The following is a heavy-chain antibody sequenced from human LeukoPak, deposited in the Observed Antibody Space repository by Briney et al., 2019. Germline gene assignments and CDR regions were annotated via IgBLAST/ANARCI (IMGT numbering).Heavy chain of an antibody. CDR1: GFTFSSYS. CDR3: ARMGYCSSSSCYGFSRFDP. CDR2: ISSSSSYI. D-gene: IGHD2-2*01. Sequence: GGSPRLSCAASGFTFSSYSMNWVRQAPGKGLEWVSSISSSSSYIYYADSVKGRFTISRDNAKNSLYLQMNSLRAEDTAVYYCARMGYCSSSSCYGFSRFDPWGQGTLVTVSS. V-gene: IGHV3-21*01. J-gene: IGHJ5*02.